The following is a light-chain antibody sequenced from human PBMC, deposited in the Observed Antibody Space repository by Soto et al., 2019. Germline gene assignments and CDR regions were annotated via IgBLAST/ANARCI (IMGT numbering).Light chain of an antibody. V-gene: IGKV1-39*01. Sequence: IHMTQSASSLSASVGDRVTITCRASQSISNYLNWYQQKKGKAPKLLIYAASNLQSGVPSRFSGSGYGTDFNLTISSLQTEDFATYCCQQSYSTAWTFGQGTKVDIK. CDR2: AAS. CDR3: QQSYSTAWT. J-gene: IGKJ1*01. CDR1: QSISNY.